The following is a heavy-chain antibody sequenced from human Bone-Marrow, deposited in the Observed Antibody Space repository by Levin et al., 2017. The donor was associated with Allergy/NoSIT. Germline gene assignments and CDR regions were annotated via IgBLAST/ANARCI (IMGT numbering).Heavy chain of an antibody. CDR3: ARTIYDIMTTYMDV. V-gene: IGHV3-66*02. D-gene: IGHD3-9*01. CDR2: MFSGGTT. J-gene: IGHJ6*03. Sequence: PGGSLRLSCSASGLTVSDNYMTWVRQPPGKGLEWVSLMFSGGTTYYADSVKGRFTISRDSSKNTLYLQMTSLRPDDTAVYFCARTIYDIMTTYMDVWGKGAMLIVSS. CDR1: GLTVSDNY.